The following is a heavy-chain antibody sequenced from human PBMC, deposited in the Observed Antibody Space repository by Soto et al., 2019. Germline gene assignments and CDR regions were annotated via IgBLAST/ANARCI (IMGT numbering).Heavy chain of an antibody. Sequence: ASVKVSCKASGYTFTDYFMNWMRQAPGQRLEWMGWINAGNGNTKYSLKFQGRVTMTRDTSTSTAYMELSSLRSDDTAVYYCASHDPGARFDPWGQGTLVTVAS. CDR2: INAGNGNT. CDR1: GYTFTDYF. D-gene: IGHD1-1*01. J-gene: IGHJ5*02. V-gene: IGHV1-2*02. CDR3: ASHDPGARFDP.